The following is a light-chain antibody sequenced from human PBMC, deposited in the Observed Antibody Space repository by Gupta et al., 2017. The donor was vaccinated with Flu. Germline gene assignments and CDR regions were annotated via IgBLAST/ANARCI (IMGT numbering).Light chain of an antibody. CDR3: QNRSNWPPYT. Sequence: EIVLTQSPATLSLSPGERATLSCRASQSVSSYLAWYQQKPGQAPRLLIYDASNRATGIPARFSGSGSGTDFTLTISSREPEDFAVYYCQNRSNWPPYTFGQGSKMEIK. J-gene: IGKJ2*01. CDR1: QSVSSY. V-gene: IGKV3-11*01. CDR2: DAS.